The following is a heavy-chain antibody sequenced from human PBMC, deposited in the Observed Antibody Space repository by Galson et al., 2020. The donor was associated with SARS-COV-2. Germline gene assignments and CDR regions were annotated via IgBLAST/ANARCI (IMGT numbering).Heavy chain of an antibody. CDR3: ATGPMTTVTTGWFDP. D-gene: IGHD4-17*01. J-gene: IGHJ5*02. CDR2: FYPDDGET. CDR1: GYTLTELS. Sequence: ASVKVSCKVSGYTLTELSMHWVRQAPGKGLEWMGWFYPDDGETIYAQKFQGRVTMTENTSTATAYMELSSLRSEDTAVYYCATGPMTTVTTGWFDPWGQGTLVTVSS. V-gene: IGHV1-24*01.